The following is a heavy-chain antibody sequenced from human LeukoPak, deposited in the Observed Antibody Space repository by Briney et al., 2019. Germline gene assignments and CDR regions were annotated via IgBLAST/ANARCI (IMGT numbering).Heavy chain of an antibody. CDR3: ARDLGGDIVVVPAAEGIDY. Sequence: PGGSLRLSCAASGFTFSSYSMNWVRQAPGKGLEWVSSISSSSSYIYCADSVKGRFTISRDNAKNSLYLQMNSPRAEDTAVYYCARDLGGDIVVVPAAEGIDYWGQGTLVTVSS. D-gene: IGHD2-2*01. V-gene: IGHV3-21*01. J-gene: IGHJ4*02. CDR2: ISSSSSYI. CDR1: GFTFSSYS.